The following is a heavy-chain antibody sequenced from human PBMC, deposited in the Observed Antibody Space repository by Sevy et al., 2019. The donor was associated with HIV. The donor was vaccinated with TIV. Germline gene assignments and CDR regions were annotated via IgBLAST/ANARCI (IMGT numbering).Heavy chain of an antibody. CDR1: GGTFSSYA. Sequence: ASVKVTGKASGGTFSSYAISWVRQAPGQGLEWMGGIIPIFGTANFAQKFQGRVTITADESTSTAYMELSSLRSEDTAVYYCARDHGDMTTVTYYYYGMDVWGQGTTVTVSS. J-gene: IGHJ6*02. D-gene: IGHD4-4*01. CDR2: IIPIFGTA. CDR3: ARDHGDMTTVTYYYYGMDV. V-gene: IGHV1-69*13.